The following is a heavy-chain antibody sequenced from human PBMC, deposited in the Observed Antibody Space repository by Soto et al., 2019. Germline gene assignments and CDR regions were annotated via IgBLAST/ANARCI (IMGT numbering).Heavy chain of an antibody. J-gene: IGHJ4*02. V-gene: IGHV2-5*02. CDR2: IYWDDSK. CDR1: GFSLSTSGVG. D-gene: IGHD3-9*01. Sequence: SGPTLVNPTQTLTLTCTFSGFSLSTSGVGVAWVRQPPGKALEWLAVIYWDDSKHYSPSLRSRLTITKDTSKNQVVLTMTNMDPMDTGTYYCAHKGPEDWPLDYWGQGTLVTVSS. CDR3: AHKGPEDWPLDY.